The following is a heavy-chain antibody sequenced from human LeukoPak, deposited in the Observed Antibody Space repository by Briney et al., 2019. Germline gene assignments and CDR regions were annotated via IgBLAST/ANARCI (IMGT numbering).Heavy chain of an antibody. J-gene: IGHJ5*02. CDR1: GGSISSGGYY. CDR2: IYYSGST. CDR3: ARVRFLKSRGHWFDP. Sequence: SQTLSLTCTVSGGSISSGGYYWSWIRQHPGKGLEWIGYIYYSGSTYYNPSLKSRVTISVDTSKNQFSLKLSSVTAADTAVYYRARVRFLKSRGHWFDPWGQGTLVTVSS. D-gene: IGHD3-3*01. V-gene: IGHV4-31*03.